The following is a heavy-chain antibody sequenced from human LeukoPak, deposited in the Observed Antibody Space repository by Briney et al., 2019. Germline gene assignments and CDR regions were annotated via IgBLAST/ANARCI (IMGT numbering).Heavy chain of an antibody. CDR2: IRPNNGNT. CDR3: ARVDLLNSYYFFDY. V-gene: IGHV1-18*01. D-gene: IGHD3-9*01. CDR1: GYTFSSCG. J-gene: IGHJ4*02. Sequence: GASVKVSCNASGYTFSSCGISWVRQAPGQGLEWVGWIRPNNGNTNYAQKFQGRVIMTTDTSTSTAYMELRSLRSDETAVYYCARVDLLNSYYFFDYWGQGTLVTVSS.